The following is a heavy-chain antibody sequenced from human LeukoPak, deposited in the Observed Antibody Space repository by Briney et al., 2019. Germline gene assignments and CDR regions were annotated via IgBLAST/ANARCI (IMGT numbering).Heavy chain of an antibody. J-gene: IGHJ6*03. CDR3: ARARTYDSSGYYYGYYYYMDV. CDR2: IYTSGST. Sequence: SETLSLTCTVSGGSISSYYWSWIRQPARKGLEWIGRIYTSGSTNYNPSLKSRVTMSVDTSKNQFSLKLSSVTAADTAVYYCARARTYDSSGYYYGYYYYMDVWGKGTTVTVSS. CDR1: GGSISSYY. V-gene: IGHV4-4*07. D-gene: IGHD3-22*01.